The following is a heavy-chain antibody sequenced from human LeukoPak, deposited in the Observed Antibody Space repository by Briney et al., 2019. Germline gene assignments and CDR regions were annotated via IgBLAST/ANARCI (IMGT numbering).Heavy chain of an antibody. CDR1: GFTFSSYW. J-gene: IGHJ4*02. D-gene: IGHD2-8*01. Sequence: GGSLRLSCAASGFTFSSYWMSWVRQAPGKGLEWVANIKQDGSEKYYVDSVKGRFTISRDNAKNSLYLQMNSLRAEDTAVYYCAREDLMVYGYYFDYWGQGTLVTVSS. CDR2: IKQDGSEK. CDR3: AREDLMVYGYYFDY. V-gene: IGHV3-7*01.